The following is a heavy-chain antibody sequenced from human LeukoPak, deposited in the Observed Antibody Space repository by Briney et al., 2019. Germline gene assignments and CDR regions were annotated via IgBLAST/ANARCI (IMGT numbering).Heavy chain of an antibody. J-gene: IGHJ4*02. D-gene: IGHD6-13*01. CDR3: ERAQTMAAAGTGPGDF. CDR1: GYTFTGYY. V-gene: IGHV1-2*02. CDR2: INPSSGGT. Sequence: ASVKVSCKSSGYTFTGYYMHWVRQPPGQGLEWMGWINPSSGGTNYAQKFQGRVTMTRDTSISTAYMELSSLRSDDTAVYSCERAQTMAAAGTGPGDFWGQGTLVTVSS.